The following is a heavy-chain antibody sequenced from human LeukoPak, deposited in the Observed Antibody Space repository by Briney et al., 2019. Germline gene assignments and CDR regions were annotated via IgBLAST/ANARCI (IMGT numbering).Heavy chain of an antibody. Sequence: ASVKVSCKASGYTFASYGINWVRQATGQGLEWMGWMNPNSGNTGYTQKFQGRVTMTRNTSISTAYMELSSLRSEDTAVYYCARVSARSGNYAPLFPKYWGQGTLVTVSS. D-gene: IGHD4-11*01. J-gene: IGHJ4*02. CDR3: ARVSARSGNYAPLFPKY. CDR2: MNPNSGNT. CDR1: GYTFASYG. V-gene: IGHV1-8*01.